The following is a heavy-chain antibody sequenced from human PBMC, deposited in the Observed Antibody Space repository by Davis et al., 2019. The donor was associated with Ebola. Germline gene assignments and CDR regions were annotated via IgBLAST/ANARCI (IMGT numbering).Heavy chain of an antibody. CDR1: GFTFSGSA. CDR3: AREGGVD. J-gene: IGHJ4*02. CDR2: INPNSGGT. V-gene: IGHV1-2*06. Sequence: GGSLRLSCAASGFTFSGSAMHWVRQAPGQGLEWMGRINPNSGGTNYAQKFQGRVTVTRDTSISTVYMELSRLRSDDTAVYYCAREGGVDWGQGTLVTVSS. D-gene: IGHD2-15*01.